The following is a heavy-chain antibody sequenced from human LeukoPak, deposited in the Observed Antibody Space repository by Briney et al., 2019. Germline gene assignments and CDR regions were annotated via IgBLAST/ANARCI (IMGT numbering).Heavy chain of an antibody. Sequence: NPSETLSLTCTVSGGSISSSSYYWGWIRQPPGKGPEWIGSIYYSGSTYYNPSLKSRVTISVDTSKNQFSLKLSSVTAADTAVYYCARGDCSSTICYSPMDVWGTGTTVTVSS. CDR2: IYYSGST. CDR1: GGSISSSSYY. V-gene: IGHV4-39*07. CDR3: ARGDCSSTICYSPMDV. J-gene: IGHJ6*03. D-gene: IGHD2-2*01.